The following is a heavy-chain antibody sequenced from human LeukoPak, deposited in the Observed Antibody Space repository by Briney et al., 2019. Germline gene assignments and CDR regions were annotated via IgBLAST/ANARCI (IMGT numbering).Heavy chain of an antibody. CDR3: ARQGDFWSGYYPPDDY. D-gene: IGHD3-3*01. J-gene: IGHJ4*02. CDR2: IYYSGST. Sequence: SETLSLTCTVSGGSISSSSYYWGWIRQPPGKWLEWIGSIYYSGSTYYNPSLKSRVTISVDTSKNQFSLKLSSVTAADTAVYYCARQGDFWSGYYPPDDYWGQGTLVTVSS. CDR1: GGSISSSSYY. V-gene: IGHV4-39*01.